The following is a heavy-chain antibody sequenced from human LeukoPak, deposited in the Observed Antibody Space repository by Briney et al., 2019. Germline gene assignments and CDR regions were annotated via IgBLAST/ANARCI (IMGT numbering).Heavy chain of an antibody. Sequence: KPSETLSLTCTVSGGSISSSSYYWGWIRQPPGKGLEWIGSIYYSGSTYYNPSLKSRVTISVDTSKNQFSLKLSSVTAADTAVYYCARLRSLLWFGELNDWGQGTLATVSS. J-gene: IGHJ4*02. CDR1: GGSISSSSYY. CDR2: IYYSGST. CDR3: ARLRSLLWFGELND. V-gene: IGHV4-39*01. D-gene: IGHD3-10*01.